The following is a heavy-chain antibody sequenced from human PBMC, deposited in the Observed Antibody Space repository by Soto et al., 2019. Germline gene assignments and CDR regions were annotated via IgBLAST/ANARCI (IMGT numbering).Heavy chain of an antibody. V-gene: IGHV4-31*03. CDR2: IYYSGST. CDR1: GGSISSGGYY. J-gene: IGHJ5*02. D-gene: IGHD6-13*01. CDR3: ARAVEAALNWFDP. Sequence: QVQLQESGPGLVKPSQTLSLTCTVSGGSISSGGYYWSWIRQHPGKGLEWIGYIYYSGSTYSNPALKSRVTISVDTSKNQFSLKLSSVTAADTAVYYCARAVEAALNWFDPWGQGTLVTVSS.